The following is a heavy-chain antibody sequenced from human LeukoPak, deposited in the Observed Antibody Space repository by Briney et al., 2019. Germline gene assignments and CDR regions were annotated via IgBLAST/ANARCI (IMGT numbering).Heavy chain of an antibody. Sequence: SETLSLTCTVSGGLISSYYWSWIRQTPEKGLVWIGNIYYTGSTIYNPSLKSRVSISLDTSKKHLSLNLTSVTAADTAVYYCAREQRYWYFDLWGRGSQVTVSS. V-gene: IGHV4-59*01. D-gene: IGHD6-25*01. CDR1: GGLISSYY. CDR3: AREQRYWYFDL. J-gene: IGHJ2*01. CDR2: IYYTGST.